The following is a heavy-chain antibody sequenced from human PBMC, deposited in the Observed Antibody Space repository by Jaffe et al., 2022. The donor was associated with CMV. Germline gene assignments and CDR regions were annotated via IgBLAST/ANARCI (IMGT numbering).Heavy chain of an antibody. J-gene: IGHJ4*02. D-gene: IGHD3-9*01. V-gene: IGHV4-59*01. Sequence: QVQLQESGPGLVKPSETLSLTCTVSGGSISSYYWSWIRQPPGKGLEWIGYIYYSGSTNYNPSLKSRVTISVDTSKNQFSLKLSSVTAADTAVYYCARVRIVLRYFDWLDYFDYWGQGTLVTVSS. CDR1: GGSISSYY. CDR2: IYYSGST. CDR3: ARVRIVLRYFDWLDYFDY.